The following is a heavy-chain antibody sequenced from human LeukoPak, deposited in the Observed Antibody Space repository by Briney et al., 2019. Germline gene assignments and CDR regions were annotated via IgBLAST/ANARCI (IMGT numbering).Heavy chain of an antibody. J-gene: IGHJ4*02. CDR1: GFTFSSYS. CDR2: ISSSSSYI. Sequence: GGSLRLSCAASGFTFSSYSMNWVRQAPGKGLEWVSSISSSSSYIYYADSVKGRFTISRDNAKNSLYLQMNSLRAGDTAVYYCARATLHSTSCPIYWGQGTLVTVSS. V-gene: IGHV3-21*01. D-gene: IGHD2-2*01. CDR3: ARATLHSTSCPIY.